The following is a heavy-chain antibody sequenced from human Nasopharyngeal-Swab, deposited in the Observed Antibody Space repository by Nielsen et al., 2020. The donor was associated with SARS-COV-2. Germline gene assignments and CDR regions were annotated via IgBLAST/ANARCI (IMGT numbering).Heavy chain of an antibody. V-gene: IGHV3-11*04. CDR2: ISSSGSTI. D-gene: IGHD1-1*01. CDR1: GFTFSDYY. Sequence: GGSLRLSCAASGFTFSDYYMSWIRQAPGKGLEWVSYISSSGSTIYYADSVEGRFTISRDNAKNSLYLQMNSLRAEDTAVYYCASSQAYNWNDSDAFDIWGQGTMVTVSS. J-gene: IGHJ3*02. CDR3: ASSQAYNWNDSDAFDI.